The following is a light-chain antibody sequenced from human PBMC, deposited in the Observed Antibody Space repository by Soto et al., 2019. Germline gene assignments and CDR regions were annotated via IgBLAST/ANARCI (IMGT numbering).Light chain of an antibody. J-gene: IGLJ3*02. V-gene: IGLV8-61*01. CDR1: SGSVSTSYY. CDR2: STN. Sequence: QTVVTQEPSFSVCPGRTVTLTCGLSSGSVSTSYYPSWYQQTPGQAPRTLIYSTNTRSSGVPDRLSGSILGNKAALTITGAQADDESDYYCVLYMGSGIWVFGGGTKLTVL. CDR3: VLYMGSGIWV.